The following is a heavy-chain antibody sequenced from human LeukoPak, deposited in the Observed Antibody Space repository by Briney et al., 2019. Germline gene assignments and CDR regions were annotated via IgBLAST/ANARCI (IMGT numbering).Heavy chain of an antibody. D-gene: IGHD3-22*01. CDR1: GGSISSGGYS. Sequence: SQTLSLTCAVSGGSISSGGYSWSWIRQPPGKGLEWIGYIYHSGSTYYNPSLKSRVTISVDRSKNQFSLKLSSVTAADTAVYYYARGRVAYYYDSSGYPYYFDYWGQGTLVTVSS. CDR3: ARGRVAYYYDSSGYPYYFDY. V-gene: IGHV4-30-2*01. CDR2: IYHSGST. J-gene: IGHJ4*02.